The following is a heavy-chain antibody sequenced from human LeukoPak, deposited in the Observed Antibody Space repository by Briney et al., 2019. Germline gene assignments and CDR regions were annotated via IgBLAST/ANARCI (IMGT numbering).Heavy chain of an antibody. CDR3: AKGGALYSSGWYDY. CDR1: GGTFSSYA. Sequence: SVKVSCKASGGTFSSYAISWVRQAPGQGLEWMGGIIPIFGTANYAQKFQGRVTITTDESTSTAYMELSSLRSEDTAVYYCAKGGALYSSGWYDYWGQGTLVTVSS. J-gene: IGHJ4*02. CDR2: IIPIFGTA. D-gene: IGHD6-19*01. V-gene: IGHV1-69*05.